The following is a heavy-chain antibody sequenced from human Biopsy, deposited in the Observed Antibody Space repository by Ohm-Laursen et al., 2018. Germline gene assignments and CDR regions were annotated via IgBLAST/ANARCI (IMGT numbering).Heavy chain of an antibody. D-gene: IGHD3-10*01. CDR1: GGSISSDY. J-gene: IGHJ5*02. CDR2: IYITGET. CDR3: ARAPPLIRGVVESWFDP. Sequence: SDTLSLTCTVSGGSISSDYWSWIRQTPGKGLEWIGRIYITGETDYNPSLKSRVTMSVDPSKKQFSLKLKSVTAADTAIYYCARAPPLIRGVVESWFDPWGQGILVTVSS. V-gene: IGHV4-4*07.